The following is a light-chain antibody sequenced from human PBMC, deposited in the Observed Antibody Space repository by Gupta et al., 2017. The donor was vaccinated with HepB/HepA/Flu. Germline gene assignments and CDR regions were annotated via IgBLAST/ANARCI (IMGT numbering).Light chain of an antibody. CDR3: CSYRSSNTLFV. CDR2: DFS. V-gene: IGLV2-14*03. J-gene: IGLJ1*01. CDR1: SGDVGAYNY. Sequence: QSALTQPASVSGSPGQSITIPCTGTSGDVGAYNYVSWYQQYPGKAPKVIIYDFSARPSGVSYRFSGSKSGNTASLTISGPQAEDEADYYCCSYRSSNTLFVFGTGTKVTVL.